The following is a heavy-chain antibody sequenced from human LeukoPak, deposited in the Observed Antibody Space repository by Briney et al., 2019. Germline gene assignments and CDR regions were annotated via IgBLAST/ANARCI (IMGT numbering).Heavy chain of an antibody. CDR1: GFTFSTYA. Sequence: GGSLRLSCAASGFTFSTYAMSRVRQAPGKGLEWVSAVVGGGSTTFYADSVKGRFTISRDNSRNTVYLRINSLRAEDTAVYYCAKARLSTGWAYNDYWGQGTLVTVSS. J-gene: IGHJ4*02. CDR3: AKARLSTGWAYNDY. V-gene: IGHV3-23*01. CDR2: VVGGGSTT. D-gene: IGHD2-8*02.